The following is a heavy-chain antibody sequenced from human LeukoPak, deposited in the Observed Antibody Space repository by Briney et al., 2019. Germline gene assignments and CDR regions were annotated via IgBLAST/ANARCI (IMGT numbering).Heavy chain of an antibody. V-gene: IGHV3-53*01. CDR1: GFTVSSNY. CDR2: IYSGGST. D-gene: IGHD3-22*01. CDR3: AREGGVVVADSWYFDL. Sequence: GGSLRLSCAASGFTVSSNYMSWVRQAPGKGLEWVSVIYSGGSTYYADSVKGRFTISRDNSKNTLYLQMNSLRAEDTAVYYCAREGGVVVADSWYFDLWGRGTLVTVSS. J-gene: IGHJ2*01.